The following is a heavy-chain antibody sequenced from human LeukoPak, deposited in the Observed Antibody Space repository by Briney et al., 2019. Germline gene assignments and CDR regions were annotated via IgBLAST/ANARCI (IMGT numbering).Heavy chain of an antibody. J-gene: IGHJ4*02. CDR3: AREGKDGDFDY. CDR1: GYTFTSYY. CDR2: INPSGGST. V-gene: IGHV1-46*01. Sequence: ASVKVSCKASGYTFTSYYMHWVRQAPGQGLEWMGIINPSGGSTSYAQKFQGRVTITRDTSASTAYMELSSLRSEDTAVYYCAREGKDGDFDYWGQGTLVTVSS.